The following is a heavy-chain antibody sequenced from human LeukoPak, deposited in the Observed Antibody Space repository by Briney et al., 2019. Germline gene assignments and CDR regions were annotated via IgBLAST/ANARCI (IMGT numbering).Heavy chain of an antibody. CDR2: ISSSGSTI. Sequence: GGSLRLSCAASGFTFSSYSMNWVRQAPGKGLEWVSYISSSGSTIYYADSVKGRFTISRDNAKNSLYLQMNSLRADDTAVYYCARDRVLGYKFDWFDPWGQGTLVTVSS. CDR1: GFTFSSYS. J-gene: IGHJ5*02. D-gene: IGHD5-18*01. CDR3: ARDRVLGYKFDWFDP. V-gene: IGHV3-48*01.